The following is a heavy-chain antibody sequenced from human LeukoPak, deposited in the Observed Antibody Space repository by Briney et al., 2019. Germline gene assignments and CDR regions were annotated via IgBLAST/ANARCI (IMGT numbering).Heavy chain of an antibody. CDR3: ARSNLTYYDFWSGSWENAFDI. CDR2: ISAYNGNT. Sequence: ASVKVSCKASGYTFTSYGISWVRQAPGQGLEWMGWISAYNGNTNYAQKLQGRVTMTTDTSTSTAYMELRSLRSDDTAVYYCARSNLTYYDFWSGSWENAFDIWGQGTMVIVSS. J-gene: IGHJ3*02. D-gene: IGHD3-3*01. V-gene: IGHV1-18*01. CDR1: GYTFTSYG.